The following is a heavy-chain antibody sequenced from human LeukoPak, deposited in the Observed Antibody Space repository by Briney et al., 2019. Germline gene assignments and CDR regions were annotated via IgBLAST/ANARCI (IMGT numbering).Heavy chain of an antibody. Sequence: SGGSLRLSCAASGVTFSSYGMHWVRQAPGKGLEWVAVISYDGRNKYYADSVKGRFTISRDNAKNSLYLQMNSLRAEDTAVYYCARDGESYYYYMDVWGKGTTVTVSS. CDR3: ARDGESYYYYMDV. D-gene: IGHD3-10*01. CDR1: GVTFSSYG. CDR2: ISYDGRNK. V-gene: IGHV3-30*03. J-gene: IGHJ6*03.